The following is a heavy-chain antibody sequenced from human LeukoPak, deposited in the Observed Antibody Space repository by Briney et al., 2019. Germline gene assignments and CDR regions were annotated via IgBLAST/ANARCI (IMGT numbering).Heavy chain of an antibody. CDR1: GFTFSSYA. CDR2: IKQDGSEK. J-gene: IGHJ3*02. Sequence: GGSLRLSCAASGFTFSSYAMSWVRQAPGKGLEWVANIKQDGSEKYYVDSVKGRFTISRDNAKNSLYLQMNSLRAEDTAVYYCAREDGSGYYYDAFDIWGQGTMVTASS. V-gene: IGHV3-7*01. D-gene: IGHD3-22*01. CDR3: AREDGSGYYYDAFDI.